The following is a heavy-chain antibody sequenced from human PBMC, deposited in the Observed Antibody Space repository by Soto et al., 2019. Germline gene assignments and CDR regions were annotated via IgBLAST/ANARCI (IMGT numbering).Heavy chain of an antibody. CDR2: IYYSGST. CDR1: GGSISSSSYY. CDR3: ARDMKNDAFDI. D-gene: IGHD3-16*01. V-gene: IGHV4-39*07. J-gene: IGHJ3*02. Sequence: SETLSLTCTVSGGSISSSSYYWGWIRQPPGKGLEWIGSIYYSGSTYYNPSLKSRVTISVDTSKNQFSLKLSSVTAADTAVYYCARDMKNDAFDIWGQGTMVTVSS.